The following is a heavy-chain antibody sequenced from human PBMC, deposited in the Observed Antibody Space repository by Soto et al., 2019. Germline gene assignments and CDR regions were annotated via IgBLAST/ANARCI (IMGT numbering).Heavy chain of an antibody. V-gene: IGHV4-39*01. CDR1: GDSISSAGYS. Sequence: ASETLSLTCTVSGDSISSAGYSWGWIRQPPGKGLEYIGTIYYSGNTYYNSSLMSRVTISLDTSKNQFSLKLTSVTAADTALYYCARHVNLPLAGTGFDSWGRGTLVTVSS. CDR2: IYYSGNT. J-gene: IGHJ4*02. CDR3: ARHVNLPLAGTGFDS. D-gene: IGHD6-19*01.